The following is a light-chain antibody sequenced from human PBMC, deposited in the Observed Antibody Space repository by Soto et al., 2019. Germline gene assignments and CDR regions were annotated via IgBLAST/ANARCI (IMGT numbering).Light chain of an antibody. J-gene: IGKJ4*01. Sequence: EIGLTKSPGTLSLSPGESATLSCRPSQSVSSSYLAWYQQKPGQAPRLLIYGASSRATGIPDRFSGSGSGTDFTLTISRVECEDFAGYYCQQYGSSPPRTFGGGTKVDSK. V-gene: IGKV3-20*01. CDR1: QSVSSSY. CDR2: GAS. CDR3: QQYGSSPPRT.